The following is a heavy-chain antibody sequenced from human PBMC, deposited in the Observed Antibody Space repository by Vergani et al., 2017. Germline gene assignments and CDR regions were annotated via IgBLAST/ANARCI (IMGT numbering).Heavy chain of an antibody. V-gene: IGHV4-34*01. CDR1: GGSFTSYH. CDR2: IAHTGRP. D-gene: IGHD4-11*01. CDR3: ARVNTETNGHLYYYYYMDV. Sequence: QVQLQQWGGGLLKPSETLSLTCVVNGGSFTSYHWTWIRQSPGAGLEWVGDIAHTGRPDYNPSLKSRLTMSVDKSRNQFSLTLNSVTATDTAIYFCARVNTETNGHLYYYYYMDVWGQGTAVTVS. J-gene: IGHJ6*03.